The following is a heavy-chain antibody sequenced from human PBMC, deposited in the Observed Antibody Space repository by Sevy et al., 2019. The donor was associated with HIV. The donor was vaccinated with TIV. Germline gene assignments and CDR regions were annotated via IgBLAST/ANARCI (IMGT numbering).Heavy chain of an antibody. CDR2: ISGSGGST. J-gene: IGHJ4*02. D-gene: IGHD3-10*02. V-gene: IGHV3-23*01. Sequence: GGSLRLSCAASGFTFSSYAMSWVRQAPGKGLEWVSVISGSGGSTYYADSVKGRFTISRDNSKNTLYLQMNSLRAEDTAVYYCAKDSLFGELFSGVYWGQGTLVTVSS. CDR1: GFTFSSYA. CDR3: AKDSLFGELFSGVY.